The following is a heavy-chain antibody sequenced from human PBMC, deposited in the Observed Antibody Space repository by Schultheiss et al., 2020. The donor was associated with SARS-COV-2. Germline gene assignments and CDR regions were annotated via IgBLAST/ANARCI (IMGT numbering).Heavy chain of an antibody. CDR2: ISSSGSTI. CDR1: GFTFDDYA. V-gene: IGHV3-48*03. J-gene: IGHJ6*02. CDR3: ARDLGYCSSTSCYYYYYYGMDV. D-gene: IGHD2-2*01. Sequence: GGSLRLSCAASGFTFDDYAMYWVRQAPGKGLEWVSYISSSGSTIYYADSVKGRFTISRDNAKNSLYLQMNSLRAEDTAVYYCARDLGYCSSTSCYYYYYYGMDVWGQGTTVTVSS.